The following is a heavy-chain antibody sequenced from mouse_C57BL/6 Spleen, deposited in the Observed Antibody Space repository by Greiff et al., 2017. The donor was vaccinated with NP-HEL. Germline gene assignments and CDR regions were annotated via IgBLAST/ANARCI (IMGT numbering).Heavy chain of an antibody. V-gene: IGHV1-15*01. CDR3: TRSGPFAY. D-gene: IGHD3-1*01. J-gene: IGHJ3*01. CDR2: IDPETGGT. CDR1: GYTFTDYE. Sequence: VQLQQSGAELVRPGASVTLSCKASGYTFTDYEMHWVKQTPVHGLEWIGAIDPETGGTAYNQKFKGKAILTADRSYSTAYMELRSLTSKDSAVYYCTRSGPFAYWGHETLVTVSA.